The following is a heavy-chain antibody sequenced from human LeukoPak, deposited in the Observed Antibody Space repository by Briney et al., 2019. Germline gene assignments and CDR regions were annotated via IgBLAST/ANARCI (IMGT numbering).Heavy chain of an antibody. CDR2: INPSGGST. D-gene: IGHD3-9*01. Sequence: ASVKVSCKASGYTFTSYYMHWARQAPGQGLEWMGIINPSGGSTSYAQKFQGRVTMTRDTSTSTVYMELSSLRSEDTAVYYCAIPPESLRYFDWLYYWGQGTLVTVSS. J-gene: IGHJ4*02. V-gene: IGHV1-46*01. CDR1: GYTFTSYY. CDR3: AIPPESLRYFDWLYY.